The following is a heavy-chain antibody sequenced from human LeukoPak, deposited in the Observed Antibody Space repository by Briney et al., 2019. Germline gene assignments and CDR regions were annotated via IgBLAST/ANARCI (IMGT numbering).Heavy chain of an antibody. CDR3: AKEGGPSGYSPCDS. D-gene: IGHD5-18*01. CDR2: MSSGYGGT. Sequence: GGSLRLSCAASEFTFSSYAMSWVRQAPRKGLEWVSAMSSGYGGTYYADSVKGRFTISRDNSKNTLYLQMNSLSVEDTALYYCAKEGGPSGYSPCDSWGQGTLVTVSS. J-gene: IGHJ5*01. CDR1: EFTFSSYA. V-gene: IGHV3-23*01.